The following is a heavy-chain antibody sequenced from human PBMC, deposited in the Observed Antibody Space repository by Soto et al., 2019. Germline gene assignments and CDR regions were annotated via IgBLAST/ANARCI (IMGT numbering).Heavy chain of an antibody. CDR2: IYYSGST. CDR3: ARLEGSGSYYPRHFDY. D-gene: IGHD3-10*01. CDR1: GGSISSYY. V-gene: IGHV4-59*08. J-gene: IGHJ4*02. Sequence: SETLSLTCTVSGGSISSYYWSWIRQPPGKGLEWIGYIYYSGSTNYNPSLKSRVTISVDTSKNQFSLKVSSVTAADTAVYYCARLEGSGSYYPRHFDYWGQGTLVTVSS.